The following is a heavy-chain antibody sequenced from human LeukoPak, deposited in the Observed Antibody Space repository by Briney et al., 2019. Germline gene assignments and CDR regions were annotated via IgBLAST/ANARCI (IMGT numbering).Heavy chain of an antibody. D-gene: IGHD5-12*01. CDR2: IIPIFGTA. CDR3: ATTSTPSDYYYYYGMDV. Sequence: GASVKVSCKASGGTFSGYAISWVRQAPGQGLEWMGGIIPIFGTANYAQKFQGRVTITADESTSTAYMELSSLRSEDTAVYYCATTSTPSDYYYYYGMDVWGQGTTVTVSS. J-gene: IGHJ6*02. CDR1: GGTFSGYA. V-gene: IGHV1-69*13.